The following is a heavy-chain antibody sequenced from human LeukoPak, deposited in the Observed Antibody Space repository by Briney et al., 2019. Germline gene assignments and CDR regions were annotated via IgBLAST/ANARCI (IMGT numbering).Heavy chain of an antibody. D-gene: IGHD6-19*01. CDR3: ARRIAVAGDDAFDI. Sequence: SETLSLTCTVSGYSISSGYYWGWIRQPPGKGLEWIGSIYHSGSTYYNPSLKSRVTISVDTSKNQFSLKLSSVTAADTAVYYCARRIAVAGDDAFDIWGQGTMVTVSS. J-gene: IGHJ3*02. CDR1: GYSISSGYY. CDR2: IYHSGST. V-gene: IGHV4-38-2*02.